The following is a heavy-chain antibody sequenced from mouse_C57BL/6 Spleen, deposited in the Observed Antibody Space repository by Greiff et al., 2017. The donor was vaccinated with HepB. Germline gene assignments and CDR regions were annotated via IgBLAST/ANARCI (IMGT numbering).Heavy chain of an antibody. J-gene: IGHJ3*01. D-gene: IGHD1-1*01. V-gene: IGHV3-6*01. CDR1: GYSITSGYY. Sequence: DVQLQESGPGLVKPSQSLSLTCSVTGYSITSGYYWNWIRQFPGNKLEWMGYISYDGSNNYNPSLKNRISITRDTSKNQFFLKLNSVTTEDTATYYCARLYGSSLAYWGQGTLVTVSA. CDR3: ARLYGSSLAY. CDR2: ISYDGSN.